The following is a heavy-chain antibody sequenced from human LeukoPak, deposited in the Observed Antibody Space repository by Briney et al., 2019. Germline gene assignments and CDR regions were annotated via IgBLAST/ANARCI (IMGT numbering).Heavy chain of an antibody. CDR3: ASQAYDSSGYYPDAFDI. J-gene: IGHJ3*02. CDR2: IYYSGST. V-gene: IGHV4-31*03. Sequence: PSETLSLTCTVSGGSISGGGYSWSWIRQHPGKGLEWIGYIYYSGSTYYNPSLKSRVTISVDTSKNQFSLKLSSVTAADTAVYYCASQAYDSSGYYPDAFDIWGQGTMVTVSS. D-gene: IGHD3-22*01. CDR1: GGSISGGGYS.